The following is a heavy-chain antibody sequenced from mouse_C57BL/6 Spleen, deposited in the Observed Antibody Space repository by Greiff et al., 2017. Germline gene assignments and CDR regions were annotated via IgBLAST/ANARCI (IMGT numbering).Heavy chain of an antibody. J-gene: IGHJ3*01. Sequence: EVKLMESGGGLVKPGGSLKLSCAASGFTFSDYGMHWVRQAPEKGLEWVAYISSGSSTIYYADTVKGRFTISRDNAKNTLFLQMTSLRSEDTAMYYCARLDYDGAYWGQGTLVTVSA. V-gene: IGHV5-17*01. D-gene: IGHD2-4*01. CDR1: GFTFSDYG. CDR2: ISSGSSTI. CDR3: ARLDYDGAY.